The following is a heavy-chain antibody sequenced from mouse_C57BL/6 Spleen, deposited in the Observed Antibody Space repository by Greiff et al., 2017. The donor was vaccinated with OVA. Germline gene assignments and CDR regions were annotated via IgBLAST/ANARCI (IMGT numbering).Heavy chain of an antibody. CDR1: GFTFSDYY. J-gene: IGHJ3*01. CDR3: ARGGIYDGFAY. D-gene: IGHD2-12*01. Sequence: EVQLVESEGGLVQPGSSMKLSCTASGFTFSDYYMAWVRQVPEKGLEWVANINYDGSSTYYLDSLKSRFIISRDNAKNILYLQMSSLKSEDTATYYCARGGIYDGFAYWGQGTLVTVSA. CDR2: INYDGSST. V-gene: IGHV5-16*01.